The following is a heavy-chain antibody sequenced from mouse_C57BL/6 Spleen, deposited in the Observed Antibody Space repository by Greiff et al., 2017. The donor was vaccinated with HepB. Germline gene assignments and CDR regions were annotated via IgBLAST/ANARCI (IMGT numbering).Heavy chain of an antibody. CDR3: TVNWEGFAY. CDR2: IDPENGDT. J-gene: IGHJ3*01. D-gene: IGHD4-1*01. V-gene: IGHV14-4*01. Sequence: EVKLMESGAELVRPGASVKLSCTASGFNIKDDYMHWVKQRPEQGLEWIGWIDPENGDTEYASKFQGKATITADTSSNTAYLQLSSLTSEDTAVYYCTVNWEGFAYWGQGTLVTVSA. CDR1: GFNIKDDY.